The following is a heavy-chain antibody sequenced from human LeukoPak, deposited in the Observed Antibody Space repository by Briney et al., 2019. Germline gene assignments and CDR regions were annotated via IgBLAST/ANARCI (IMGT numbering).Heavy chain of an antibody. J-gene: IGHJ3*02. Sequence: PGGSLRLSRVVTGFTFSDYEMNWVRHAPGKGLEWVAHIGTNGDVINYATSVKGRFTISRDNAKNSVHLQMNSLRAEDTAVYYCAREDSSGYRRGNAFDIWGQGTMVTVSS. CDR2: IGTNGDVI. D-gene: IGHD3-22*01. V-gene: IGHV3-48*03. CDR3: AREDSSGYRRGNAFDI. CDR1: GFTFSDYE.